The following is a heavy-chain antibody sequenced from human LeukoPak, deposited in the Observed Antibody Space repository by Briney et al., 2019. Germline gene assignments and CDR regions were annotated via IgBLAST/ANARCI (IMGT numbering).Heavy chain of an antibody. D-gene: IGHD2-21*02. CDR3: ARVPCGGDCSFDY. CDR2: IYYSGST. J-gene: IGHJ4*02. V-gene: IGHV4-59*01. Sequence: SETLSLTCTVSGGSISSYYWSWIRQPPGKGLEWIGYIYYSGSTNYNPSLKSRVTISVDTSKIQFSLKLSSVTAADTAVYYCARVPCGGDCSFDYWGQGTLVTVSS. CDR1: GGSISSYY.